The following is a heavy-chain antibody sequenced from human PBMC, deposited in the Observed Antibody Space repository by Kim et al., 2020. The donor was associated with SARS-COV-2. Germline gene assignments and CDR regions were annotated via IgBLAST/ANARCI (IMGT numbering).Heavy chain of an antibody. J-gene: IGHJ4*02. CDR3: ARENYYGSGSYYNGY. V-gene: IGHV4-34*01. Sequence: PSLKSRVTISVDPSKNQFSLKLSSVTAADTAVYYCARENYYGSGSYYNGYWGQGTLVTVSS. D-gene: IGHD3-10*01.